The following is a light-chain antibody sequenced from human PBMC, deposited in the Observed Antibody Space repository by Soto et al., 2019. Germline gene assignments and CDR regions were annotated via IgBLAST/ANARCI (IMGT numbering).Light chain of an antibody. CDR2: DAN. V-gene: IGLV2-11*01. CDR3: CSYAHTSRV. J-gene: IGLJ3*02. CDR1: SGDIGAYNY. Sequence: QSALTQPRSVSGSPGQSVTFSCTGTSGDIGAYNYVSWYQFHPGKAPKMIIYDANKRPSGVPDRFSGSKSGNTASLTISWLQAEDEAGYYCCSYAHTSRVFGGGTKVTVL.